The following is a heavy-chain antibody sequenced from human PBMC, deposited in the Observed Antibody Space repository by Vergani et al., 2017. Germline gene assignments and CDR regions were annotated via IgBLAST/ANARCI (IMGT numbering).Heavy chain of an antibody. CDR1: GFTVSSNY. D-gene: IGHD4-17*01. CDR2: IYSGGST. V-gene: IGHV3-53*01. J-gene: IGHJ4*02. Sequence: EVQLVESGGDLVQPGGSLRLSCAASGFTVSSNYMSWVRQAPGKGLEWVSVIYSGGSTYYADSVKGRFTISRDNSKNTLYLQMNSLRAEDTAVYYCAKGATVITGGDFDCWGQGTLVTVSS. CDR3: AKGATVITGGDFDC.